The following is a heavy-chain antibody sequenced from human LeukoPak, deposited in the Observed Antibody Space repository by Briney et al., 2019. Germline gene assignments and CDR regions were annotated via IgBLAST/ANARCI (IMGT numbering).Heavy chain of an antibody. V-gene: IGHV1-46*01. CDR1: GYTFTSYY. CDR2: INPSGGST. CDR3: ARDKVDYDFWSGYYDY. J-gene: IGHJ4*02. Sequence: GASVKVSCKASGYTFTSYYMHWVRQAPGQGLEWMGIINPSGGSTSYAQKFQGSVTMTRDTSTSTVYMELSSLRSEDTAVYYCARDKVDYDFWSGYYDYWGQGTLVTVPS. D-gene: IGHD3-3*01.